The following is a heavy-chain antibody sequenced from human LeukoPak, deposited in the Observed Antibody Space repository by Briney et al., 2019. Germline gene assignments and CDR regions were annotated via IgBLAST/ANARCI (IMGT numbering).Heavy chain of an antibody. Sequence: GGSLRLSCAASGFTFSNYGMHWVRQAPGKGLEWVAFIRYDGSNKYYADSVKGRFTISRDNSKNTLYLQMNSLRAEDTAVYYCAKDIVGASPYYFDYWGKGTTVTVSS. CDR1: GFTFSNYG. CDR2: IRYDGSNK. J-gene: IGHJ4*03. V-gene: IGHV3-30*02. D-gene: IGHD1-26*01. CDR3: AKDIVGASPYYFDY.